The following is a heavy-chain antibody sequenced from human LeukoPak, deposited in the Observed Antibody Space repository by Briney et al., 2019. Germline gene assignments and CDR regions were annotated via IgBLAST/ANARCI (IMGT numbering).Heavy chain of an antibody. D-gene: IGHD1-26*01. CDR2: INPSGGST. CDR3: ARDSGSYFVY. V-gene: IGHV1-46*01. J-gene: IGHJ4*02. CDR1: GYTFTSYY. Sequence: VASVKVSCTASGYTFTSYYMHGVRQAPGQGLEWMGIINPSGGSTSYAQKFQGRVTMTRDTSTSTVYMELSSLRSEDTAVYYCARDSGSYFVYWGQGTLVTVSS.